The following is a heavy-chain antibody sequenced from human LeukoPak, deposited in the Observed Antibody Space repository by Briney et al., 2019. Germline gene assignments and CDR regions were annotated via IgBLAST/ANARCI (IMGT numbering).Heavy chain of an antibody. J-gene: IGHJ4*02. Sequence: PGGSLRLSCAASGFKLSDDEMHWVRQVPGKGLEWVAGITWISDFIAFADSLNARFSISLTTHKNSLFLQMNSLTPEDTAFYYCTKDVADYVWDEYSHFDKCGQGTLVTVSS. CDR1: GFKLSDDE. CDR2: ITWISDFI. CDR3: TKDVADYVWDEYSHFDK. D-gene: IGHD3-16*01. V-gene: IGHV3-9*01.